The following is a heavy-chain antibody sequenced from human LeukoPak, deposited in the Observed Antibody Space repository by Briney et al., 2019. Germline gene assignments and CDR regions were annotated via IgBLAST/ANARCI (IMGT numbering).Heavy chain of an antibody. CDR1: GFTFGDYA. CDR2: ISGSGGST. CDR3: AKGVGTNKGGYYFDY. D-gene: IGHD1-26*01. J-gene: IGHJ4*02. V-gene: IGHV3-23*01. Sequence: GGSLRLSCTASGFTFGDYAVSWVRQAPGKGLDWVSSISGSGGSTYYADSVKGRFTISRDSSKNTLYLQMNSLRAEDTAVYYCAKGVGTNKGGYYFDYWGQGTPVTVSS.